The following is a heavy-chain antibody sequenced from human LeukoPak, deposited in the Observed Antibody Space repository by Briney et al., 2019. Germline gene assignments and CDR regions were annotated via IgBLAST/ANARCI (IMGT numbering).Heavy chain of an antibody. CDR3: ARDKVVGATIFDY. CDR2: IKQDGSEK. CDR1: GFTLSTYW. D-gene: IGHD1-26*01. V-gene: IGHV3-7*03. J-gene: IGHJ4*02. Sequence: GGSLRLSCAASGFTLSTYWMSWVRQAPGKGLEWVANIKQDGSEKYYVDSVKGRFTISRDNAKNSLYLQMNSLRAEDTAVYYCARDKVVGATIFDYWAREPWSPSPQ.